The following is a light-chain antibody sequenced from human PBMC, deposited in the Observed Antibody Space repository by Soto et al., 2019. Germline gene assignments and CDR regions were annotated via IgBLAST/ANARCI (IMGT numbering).Light chain of an antibody. Sequence: EIVLTQSPATLSLSPGERATLSCRASQSLSSYLAWYQQKRGQAPRLLIYDASKRATGIPARFSCSGSGTDFTLSISSLEPEGFAVYYCQQRSDWPLTFGGGTKVQIK. CDR3: QQRSDWPLT. V-gene: IGKV3-11*01. CDR1: QSLSSY. CDR2: DAS. J-gene: IGKJ4*01.